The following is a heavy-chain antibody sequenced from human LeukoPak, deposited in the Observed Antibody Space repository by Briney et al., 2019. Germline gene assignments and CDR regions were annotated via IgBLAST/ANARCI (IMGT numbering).Heavy chain of an antibody. Sequence: SETLSLTCTVSGGSISSSSYYWGWIRQPPGKGLEWIGSIYYSGSTYYNPSLKSRVTISVDTSKNQFSLKLSSVTAADTAVYYCARLPRKTYSSSWYGGVWDYWGQGTLVTVSS. CDR2: IYYSGST. V-gene: IGHV4-39*01. D-gene: IGHD6-13*01. CDR3: ARLPRKTYSSSWYGGVWDY. J-gene: IGHJ4*02. CDR1: GGSISSSSYY.